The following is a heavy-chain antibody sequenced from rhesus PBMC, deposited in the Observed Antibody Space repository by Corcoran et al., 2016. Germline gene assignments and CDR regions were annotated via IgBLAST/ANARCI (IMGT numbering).Heavy chain of an antibody. CDR3: ARGIPVVVITWDY. CDR2: ISYSGST. J-gene: IGHJ4*01. D-gene: IGHD3-16*01. CDR1: GGSISSSYYY. V-gene: IGHV4-122*02. Sequence: QVQLQESGPGLVKPSETLSLTCAVSGGSISSSYYYWSWIRQAPGKGLEWLGYISYSGSTSYTPSLKRRVTISRDTSKNQFSLKLSSVTAADTAVYYCARGIPVVVITWDYWGQGVLVTVSS.